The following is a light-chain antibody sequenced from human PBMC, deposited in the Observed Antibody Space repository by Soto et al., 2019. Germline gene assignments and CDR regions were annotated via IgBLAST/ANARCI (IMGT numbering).Light chain of an antibody. CDR2: DAS. Sequence: EIVLTQSPGTLSLSPGERATLSCRASQSVSSSYLAWYQQKPGQAPRLLIYDASTRATGIPDRFSGSGSRTDFTLTISRLEPEDLAVYYCQQCGRSPYTFGQGTKLEIK. V-gene: IGKV3-20*01. CDR1: QSVSSSY. J-gene: IGKJ2*01. CDR3: QQCGRSPYT.